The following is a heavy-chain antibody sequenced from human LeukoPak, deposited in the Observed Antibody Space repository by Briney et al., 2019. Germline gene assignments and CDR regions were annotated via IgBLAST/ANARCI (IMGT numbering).Heavy chain of an antibody. CDR2: INSDGSST. J-gene: IGHJ3*02. CDR3: ARASGSYLRSIAFDI. Sequence: PGGSLRLSCAASGFTFSSYWMHWVRQAPGKGLVWVSRINSDGSSTSYADSVKGRFTISRDNAKNPLYLQMNSLRAEDTAVYYCARASGSYLRSIAFDIWGQGTMVTVSS. D-gene: IGHD1-26*01. V-gene: IGHV3-74*01. CDR1: GFTFSSYW.